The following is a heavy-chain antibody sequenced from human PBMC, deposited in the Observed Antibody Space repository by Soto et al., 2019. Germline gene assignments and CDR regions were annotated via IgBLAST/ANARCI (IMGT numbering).Heavy chain of an antibody. CDR1: GFTFSSCA. D-gene: IGHD3-10*01. CDR2: ISGSGGST. J-gene: IGHJ6*02. Sequence: EVQLLESGGGLVQPGGSLRLSCAASGFTFSSCAMSWVRQAPGKGLEWVSAISGSGGSTYYADSVKGRFTISRDNSKNTLYLQMDSLRAEDTAVYYCAKDAGRLWFGDGMDVWGQGTTVTVSS. CDR3: AKDAGRLWFGDGMDV. V-gene: IGHV3-23*01.